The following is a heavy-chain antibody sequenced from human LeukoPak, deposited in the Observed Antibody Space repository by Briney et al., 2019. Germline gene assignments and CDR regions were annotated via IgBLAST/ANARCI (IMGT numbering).Heavy chain of an antibody. V-gene: IGHV3-23*01. CDR2: ISGSGGST. J-gene: IGHJ4*02. D-gene: IGHD3-22*01. Sequence: GGSLRLSRAASGFTFSSYAMHWVRQAPGKGLEWVSAISGSGGSTYYADSVKGRFTISRDNSKNTLYLQMNSLRAEDTAVYYCAKASIRDSSGYYFDYWGQGTLVTVSS. CDR1: GFTFSSYA. CDR3: AKASIRDSSGYYFDY.